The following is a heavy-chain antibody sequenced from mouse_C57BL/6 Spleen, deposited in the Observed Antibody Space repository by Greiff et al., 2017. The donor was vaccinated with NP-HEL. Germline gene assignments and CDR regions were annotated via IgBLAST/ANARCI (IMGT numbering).Heavy chain of an antibody. CDR3: TRRDYDSYYYAMDY. CDR1: GYTFTSYW. V-gene: IGHV1-5*01. D-gene: IGHD2-4*01. J-gene: IGHJ4*01. Sequence: VQLKQSGTVLARPGASVKMSCKTSGYTFTSYWMHWVKQRPGQGLEWIGAIYPGNSDTSYNQKFKGKAKLTAVTSASTAYMELSSLTNEDSAVYYCTRRDYDSYYYAMDYWGQGTSVTVSS. CDR2: IYPGNSDT.